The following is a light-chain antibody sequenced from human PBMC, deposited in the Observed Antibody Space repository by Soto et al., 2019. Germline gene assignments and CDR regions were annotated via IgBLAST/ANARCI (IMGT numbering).Light chain of an antibody. Sequence: QSALTQPASVSGSPGQSITISCTGTSRDVGSYNLVSWYQQHPGNAPKLIIYEGTKRPSGVSYRFSGSKSGNTASLTISGLQEEDEGDYHCCSFAGSSTYVLGTGTKLTVL. CDR1: SRDVGSYNL. V-gene: IGLV2-23*01. J-gene: IGLJ1*01. CDR2: EGT. CDR3: CSFAGSSTYV.